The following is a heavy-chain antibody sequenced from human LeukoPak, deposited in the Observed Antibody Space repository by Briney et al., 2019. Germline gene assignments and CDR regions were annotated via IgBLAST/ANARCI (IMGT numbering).Heavy chain of an antibody. CDR2: IYHSGST. Sequence: SETLSLTCTVSGYSISRGYYGGWSRQPPGRGLGWIGGIYHSGSTYYNPSIKSRATMSVDTSKNQFSLKLSSVTAADTAVYSCAREVAYYYDSSGYSDYWGRGTLVTVSS. CDR3: AREVAYYYDSSGYSDY. V-gene: IGHV4-38-2*02. J-gene: IGHJ2*01. CDR1: GYSISRGYY. D-gene: IGHD3-22*01.